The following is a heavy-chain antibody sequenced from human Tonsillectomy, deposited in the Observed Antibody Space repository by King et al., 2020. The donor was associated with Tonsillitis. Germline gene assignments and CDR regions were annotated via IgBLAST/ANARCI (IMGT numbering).Heavy chain of an antibody. CDR3: ARDPRFDP. Sequence: QXQESGXXXVXPSXTXXLTCAVSGYSISSGHFWGWXRQPPGKGLEWIGSIYHSGITYYNPSLKSRVSISVDTSNNHFSLRLSSLTAADTAVYYCARDPRFDPWGHGTLVTVSS. J-gene: IGHJ5*02. V-gene: IGHV4-38-2*02. CDR2: IYHSGIT. CDR1: GYSISSGHF.